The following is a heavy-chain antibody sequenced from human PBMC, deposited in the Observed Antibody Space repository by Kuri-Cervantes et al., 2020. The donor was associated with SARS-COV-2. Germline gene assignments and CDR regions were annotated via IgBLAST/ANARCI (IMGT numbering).Heavy chain of an antibody. CDR1: GFNFSRTD. V-gene: IGHV3-30*18. CDR3: AKDRVGVQDF. Sequence: GGSLRLSCAASGFNFSRTDMHWVCQAPGKGLEWVAVISHDGKNKKCIASGKGRFTISRDNSQNTLYLHMKSLRSEDTAMYYCAKDRVGVQDFWGQGTLVTFSS. D-gene: IGHD2-21*01. CDR2: ISHDGKNK. J-gene: IGHJ4*02.